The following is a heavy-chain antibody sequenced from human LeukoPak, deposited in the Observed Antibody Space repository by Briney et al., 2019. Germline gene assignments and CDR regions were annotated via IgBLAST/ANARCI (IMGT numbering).Heavy chain of an antibody. Sequence: GTSLSLSCAASGFTFSSYAMHWVHQAPGKGLEWLAVVSAHGLDKFYASSVRGRFIISKDTSKNTLSLQMNSLRSDDSGVYYCARAFTPGIRKALWIGDSLWDQGTLVTVSS. V-gene: IGHV3-30*04. CDR1: GFTFSSYA. CDR2: VSAHGLDK. D-gene: IGHD3-10*01. CDR3: ARAFTPGIRKALWIGDSL. J-gene: IGHJ4*02.